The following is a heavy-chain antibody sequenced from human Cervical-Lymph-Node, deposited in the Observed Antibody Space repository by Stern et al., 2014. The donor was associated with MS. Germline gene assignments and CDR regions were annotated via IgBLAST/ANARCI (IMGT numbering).Heavy chain of an antibody. CDR1: GGSIRSSNW. Sequence: QVQLQESGPGLVKPSGTLSLTCAVSGGSIRSSNWWSSVRQPPGKGLEWTGEIYHRGSTNYNPSLKSRVTISVDKSKNQFSLKLSSVTAADTAVYYCARKRELLSYYYYGMDVWGQGTTVTVSS. D-gene: IGHD1-26*01. CDR2: IYHRGST. CDR3: ARKRELLSYYYYGMDV. V-gene: IGHV4-4*02. J-gene: IGHJ6*02.